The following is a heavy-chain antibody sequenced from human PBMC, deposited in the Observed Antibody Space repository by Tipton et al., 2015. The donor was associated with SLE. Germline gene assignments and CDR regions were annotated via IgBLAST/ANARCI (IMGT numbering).Heavy chain of an antibody. CDR3: ATLVDPNHYYYGMDV. CDR2: INPSGGRT. J-gene: IGHJ6*02. V-gene: IGHV1-46*01. CDR1: GYTFTSYY. Sequence: QVQLVQSGPEVKKPGASVKVSCKASGYTFTSYYIHWVRRAPGQGLEWMGIINPSGGRTSYAQKFQGRVTMTRDTSTSTVYMDLSSLRSEDTAVYYCATLVDPNHYYYGMDVWGQGTTVTVSS. D-gene: IGHD2-21*01.